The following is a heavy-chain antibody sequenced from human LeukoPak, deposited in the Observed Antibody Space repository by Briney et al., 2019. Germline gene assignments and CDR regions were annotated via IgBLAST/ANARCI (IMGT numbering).Heavy chain of an antibody. Sequence: SETLSLTCTVSGGSISSYYWSWFRQPAGKGLEWLGRIYTSGSTNYNPSLKSRVTMSVDTSKNQFSLKLSSVTAADTAVYYCARGEVDIVATTDYYYYGMDVWGQGTTVTVSS. J-gene: IGHJ6*02. CDR1: GGSISSYY. CDR3: ARGEVDIVATTDYYYYGMDV. D-gene: IGHD5-12*01. V-gene: IGHV4-4*07. CDR2: IYTSGST.